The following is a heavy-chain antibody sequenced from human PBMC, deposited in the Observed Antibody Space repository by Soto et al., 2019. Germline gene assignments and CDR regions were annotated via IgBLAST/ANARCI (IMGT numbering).Heavy chain of an antibody. J-gene: IGHJ3*02. CDR1: GYTFTSYA. Sequence: ASVKVSCKASGYTFTSYAMHWVRQAPGQRLEWMGWINAGNGNTKYSQKFQGRVTITRDTSASTAYMELSSLRSEDTAVYYCARVKGPIVVVPAAIRAGANKGDAFDIWGQGTMVTV. CDR3: ARVKGPIVVVPAAIRAGANKGDAFDI. V-gene: IGHV1-3*01. CDR2: INAGNGNT. D-gene: IGHD2-2*02.